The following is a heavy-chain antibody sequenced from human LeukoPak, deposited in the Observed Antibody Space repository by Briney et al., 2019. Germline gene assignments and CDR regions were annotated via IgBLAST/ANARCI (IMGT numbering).Heavy chain of an antibody. J-gene: IGHJ4*02. Sequence: GGSLRLSCAASGFTFSSYAMHWVRQAPGKGLEWVAVISYDGSNKYYADSVKGRFTISRDNSKNTLYLQMNGLRAEVTAVYYCARDVFPYCSGGSCWFDYWGQGTLVTVSS. V-gene: IGHV3-30*04. CDR1: GFTFSSYA. CDR3: ARDVFPYCSGGSCWFDY. CDR2: ISYDGSNK. D-gene: IGHD2-15*01.